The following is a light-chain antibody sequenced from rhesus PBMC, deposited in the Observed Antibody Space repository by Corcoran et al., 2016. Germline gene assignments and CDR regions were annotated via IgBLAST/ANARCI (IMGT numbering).Light chain of an antibody. J-gene: IGKJ1*01. CDR1: QRISSY. CDR2: DAS. Sequence: DIQMTQSPSSLSVSVGDTVSITCRASQRISSYLSWFQQKPGKAPNLLIYDASTLESGVPSRLSGNGSGTDFTLTISSLQPEDFATYYCLQHYTYPWTFGQGTKVEIK. CDR3: LQHYTYPWT. V-gene: IGKV1-28*03.